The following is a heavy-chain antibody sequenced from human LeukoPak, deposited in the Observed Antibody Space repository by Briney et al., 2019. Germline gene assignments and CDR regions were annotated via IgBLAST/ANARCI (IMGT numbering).Heavy chain of an antibody. CDR2: ISAYNSNT. V-gene: IGHV1-18*04. CDR1: GYTFTSYG. CDR3: ARIAVTAYYFDY. D-gene: IGHD6-19*01. Sequence: ASVKVSCKASGYTFTSYGISWVRQAPGQGLEWMGWISAYNSNTNYAQKLQGRVIMTTDTSTSTAYIELRSLRSDGTAVYYCARIAVTAYYFDYWGQGTLVTVSS. J-gene: IGHJ4*02.